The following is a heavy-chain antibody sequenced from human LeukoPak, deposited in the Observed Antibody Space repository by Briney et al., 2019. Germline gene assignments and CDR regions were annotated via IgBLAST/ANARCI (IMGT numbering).Heavy chain of an antibody. V-gene: IGHV1-18*01. J-gene: IGHJ4*02. D-gene: IGHD3-3*01. Sequence: ASVKVSCKXSGYTFTSYGISWVRQAPGQGLERMGWISAYNGNTNYAQKLQGRVTMTTDTSTSTAYMELRSLRSDDTAVYYCARDGDITIFGVVISYFDYWGQGTLVTVSS. CDR1: GYTFTSYG. CDR3: ARDGDITIFGVVISYFDY. CDR2: ISAYNGNT.